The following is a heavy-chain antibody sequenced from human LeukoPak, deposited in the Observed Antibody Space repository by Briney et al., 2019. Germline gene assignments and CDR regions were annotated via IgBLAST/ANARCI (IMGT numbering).Heavy chain of an antibody. CDR1: GFTFSSYA. J-gene: IGHJ4*02. CDR3: AKDSRGGYCSSTSCPTVN. V-gene: IGHV3-9*01. D-gene: IGHD2-2*03. CDR2: ISWNSGSI. Sequence: GGSLRLSCVASGFTFSSYAMHWVRQAPGKGLEWVSGISWNSGSIGYADSVKGRFTISRDNAKNSLYLQMNSLRAEDTALYYCAKDSRGGYCSSTSCPTVNWGQGTLVTVSS.